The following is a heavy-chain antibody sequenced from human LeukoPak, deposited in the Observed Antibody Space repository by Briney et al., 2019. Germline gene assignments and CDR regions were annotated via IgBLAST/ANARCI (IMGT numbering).Heavy chain of an antibody. J-gene: IGHJ3*02. CDR1: GFTFSSYS. D-gene: IGHD4-23*01. Sequence: GGSLRLSCAASGFTFSSYSMNWVRQAPGKGLEWVSSISCSSSYIYYADSVKGRFTISRDNAKNSLYLQMNSLRAEDTAVYYCARDSYGGNSGLDAFDTWGQGTMVTVSS. V-gene: IGHV3-21*01. CDR3: ARDSYGGNSGLDAFDT. CDR2: ISCSSSYI.